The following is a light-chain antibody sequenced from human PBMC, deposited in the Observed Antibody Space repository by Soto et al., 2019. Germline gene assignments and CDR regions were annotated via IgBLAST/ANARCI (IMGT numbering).Light chain of an antibody. J-gene: IGKJ2*01. CDR3: QQGSNWPPS. CDR1: QSASTY. Sequence: EIVLTQSPATLSLSPGERATLSCRASQSASTYLAWYQQKPGQAPRLLIHDASNRATGIPARFSGSGSGTDFTLTISSLEPEDFAVYYCQQGSNWPPSFGQGTKLEI. CDR2: DAS. V-gene: IGKV3-11*01.